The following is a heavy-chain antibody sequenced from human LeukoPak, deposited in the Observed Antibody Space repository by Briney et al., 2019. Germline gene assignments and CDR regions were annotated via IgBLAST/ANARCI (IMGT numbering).Heavy chain of an antibody. J-gene: IGHJ1*01. D-gene: IGHD3-22*01. Sequence: GGSLRLSCAASGFTFSSYWMHWVRQAPGKGLVRVSRIKSDGSTRYADSVKGRFTISRDNAKNTVSLQMNSLRAGDTGVYYCARAPSEIGGYYPEYFRHWGQGTLVTVSP. CDR2: IKSDGST. V-gene: IGHV3-74*01. CDR3: ARAPSEIGGYYPEYFRH. CDR1: GFTFSSYW.